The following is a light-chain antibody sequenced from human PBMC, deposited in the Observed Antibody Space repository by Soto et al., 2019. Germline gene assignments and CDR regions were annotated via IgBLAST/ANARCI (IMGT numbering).Light chain of an antibody. V-gene: IGKV1-8*01. CDR3: KQYGYEPVWT. J-gene: IGKJ1*01. Sequence: AILQTPSPLQGTSSTGDTVTTSCLASQGIRRYLAWYQPKPGKAPKLLIYAAYTLQSGVPSRFSGSGSGTDFTLTISCLQSEDFAVYYCKQYGYEPVWTFGNGTKV. CDR2: AAY. CDR1: QGIRRY.